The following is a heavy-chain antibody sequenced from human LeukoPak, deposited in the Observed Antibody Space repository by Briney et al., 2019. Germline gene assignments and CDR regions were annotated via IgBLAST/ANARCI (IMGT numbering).Heavy chain of an antibody. J-gene: IGHJ4*02. CDR2: IIPIFGTA. V-gene: IGHV1-69*01. Sequence: ASVKVSCKASGGTFSSYAISWVRQAPGQGLEWMGGIIPIFGTANYAQKFQGRVTITADESTSTAYMELSSLRSEDTAVYYCARGYSATYGRFDYWGQGTLVTVSS. CDR3: ARGYSATYGRFDY. CDR1: GGTFSSYA. D-gene: IGHD5-12*01.